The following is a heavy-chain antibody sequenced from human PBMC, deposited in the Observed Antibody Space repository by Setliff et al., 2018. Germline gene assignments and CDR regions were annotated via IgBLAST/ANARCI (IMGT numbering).Heavy chain of an antibody. D-gene: IGHD3-10*01. V-gene: IGHV7-4-1*02. CDR3: ARASRFGTVVYKGDYYMDV. J-gene: IGHJ6*03. CDR2: IYTNTGNP. Sequence: ASVKVSCQDSGYMFTTYAMSWIRQVPGQGFEGMGWIYTNTGNPIYVQGFTGRFVFSLDTSVRTAYLHISCLKAEDTAVYYCARASRFGTVVYKGDYYMDVWGKGTTVTVSS. CDR1: GYMFTTYA.